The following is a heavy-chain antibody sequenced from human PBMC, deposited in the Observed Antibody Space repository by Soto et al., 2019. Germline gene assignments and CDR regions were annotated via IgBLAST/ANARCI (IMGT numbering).Heavy chain of an antibody. CDR3: AKDPRVLRYFDWLP. V-gene: IGHV3-23*01. D-gene: IGHD3-9*01. J-gene: IGHJ4*02. CDR1: GFTFSSYA. Sequence: GGSLRLSCAASGFTFSSYAMSWVRQAPGKGLEWVSAISGSGGSTYYADSVKGRFTISRDNSKNTLYLQMNSLRAEDTAVYYCAKDPRVLRYFDWLPWGKGTLVTVP. CDR2: ISGSGGST.